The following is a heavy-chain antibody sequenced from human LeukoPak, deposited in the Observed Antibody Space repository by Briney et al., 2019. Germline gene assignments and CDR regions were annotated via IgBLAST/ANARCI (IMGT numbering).Heavy chain of an antibody. CDR2: ISSNSRYI. CDR3: TRAVAADDFSPGY. CDR1: GFTFSSYW. J-gene: IGHJ4*02. Sequence: GGSLRLSCAVSGFTFSSYWMHWVRQPPGKGLEWVSCISSNSRYIYYADSVKGRFTISRDNAKNSVYLQMNSLRAEDTAVYYCTRAVAADDFSPGYWGQGTLLTVSS. V-gene: IGHV3-21*01. D-gene: IGHD3/OR15-3a*01.